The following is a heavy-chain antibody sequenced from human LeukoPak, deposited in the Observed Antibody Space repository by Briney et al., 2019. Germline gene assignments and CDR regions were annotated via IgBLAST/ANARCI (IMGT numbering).Heavy chain of an antibody. V-gene: IGHV1-18*01. CDR2: ISGYQGST. J-gene: IGHJ4*02. Sequence: ASVKVSCKASGHTFTNYGITWVRQAPGQGLEWMGWISGYQGSTKYAQNFQGRVTMTIDTSTSTAYMGLRSLRSDDTAIYFCARSDLGTITAGPFNWGQGTLVAVSS. D-gene: IGHD5-24*01. CDR1: GHTFTNYG. CDR3: ARSDLGTITAGPFN.